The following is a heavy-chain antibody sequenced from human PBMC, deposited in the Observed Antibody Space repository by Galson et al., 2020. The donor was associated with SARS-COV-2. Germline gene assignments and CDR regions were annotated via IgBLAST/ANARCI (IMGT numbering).Heavy chain of an antibody. V-gene: IGHV4-59*02. CDR2: VYYGGDF. D-gene: IGHD6-19*01. Sequence: SETLSLTCTVSGDSVSNYYWSWIRQPPGKGLEWIGFVYYGGDFNYNPSLKSRVSISLDTSMNQFSLKLTSVTAAYTAFYYCARVNPTMYTRGWFCDYWGQGTLVTVSS. J-gene: IGHJ4*02. CDR1: GDSVSNYY. CDR3: ARVNPTMYTRGWFCDY.